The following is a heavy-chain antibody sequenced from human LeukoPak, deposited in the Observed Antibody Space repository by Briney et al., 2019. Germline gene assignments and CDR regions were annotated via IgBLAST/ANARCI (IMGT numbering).Heavy chain of an antibody. D-gene: IGHD6-6*01. Sequence: GRSLRLSCAASGFTFSSYGMHWVRQAPGKGLEWVAVIWHDGNNKYYADSVKGRFTISRDNPKNTLYLQMNILRGEDTAVYYCARGGDEYSSSPQDYWGQGTLVTVSS. V-gene: IGHV3-33*01. CDR1: GFTFSSYG. J-gene: IGHJ4*02. CDR3: ARGGDEYSSSPQDY. CDR2: IWHDGNNK.